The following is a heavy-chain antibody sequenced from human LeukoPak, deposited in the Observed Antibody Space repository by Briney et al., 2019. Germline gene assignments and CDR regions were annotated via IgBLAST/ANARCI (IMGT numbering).Heavy chain of an antibody. CDR2: IYPGDSNT. V-gene: IGHV5-51*01. J-gene: IGHJ4*02. D-gene: IGHD3-22*01. CDR3: ARRSRPYDSSGYEIDY. CDR1: GYSFTSYW. Sequence: GESLKISCKGSGYSFTSYWIGWVRQMPGKGLEWMGIIYPGDSNTRYSPSFQGQVTISADKSISTAYLQWSSLKASDTAMYYCARRSRPYDSSGYEIDYWGQGTLVTVSS.